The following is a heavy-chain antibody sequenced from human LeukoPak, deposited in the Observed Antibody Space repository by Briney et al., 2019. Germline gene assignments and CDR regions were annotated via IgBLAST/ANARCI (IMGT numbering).Heavy chain of an antibody. J-gene: IGHJ4*02. D-gene: IGHD6-19*01. CDR1: GFTLSGYT. Sequence: KPGGSLRLACAASGFTLSGYTINWVRQAPGEGLEWVSSIYGSSRYIYYADSVRGRFTISRDNAKNSLHLQMNSLRVEDTGVYFCARDMAGRSRPPFDYWGQGTLVTVSS. V-gene: IGHV3-21*01. CDR3: ARDMAGRSRPPFDY. CDR2: IYGSSRYI.